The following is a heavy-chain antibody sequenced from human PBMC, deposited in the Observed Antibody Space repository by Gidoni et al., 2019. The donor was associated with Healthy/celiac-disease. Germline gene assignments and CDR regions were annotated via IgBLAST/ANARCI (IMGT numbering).Heavy chain of an antibody. J-gene: IGHJ3*02. Sequence: QVQLQQWGAGLLKPSETLSLTCAVYGGSFSGYYWSWIRQPPGKGLEWIGEINHSGSTNYNPSLKSRVTISVDTSKNQFSLKLSSVTAADTAVYYCAIQRGEIFGVVRRNRGAFDIWGQGTMVTVSS. CDR1: GGSFSGYY. V-gene: IGHV4-34*01. CDR2: INHSGST. CDR3: AIQRGEIFGVVRRNRGAFDI. D-gene: IGHD3-3*01.